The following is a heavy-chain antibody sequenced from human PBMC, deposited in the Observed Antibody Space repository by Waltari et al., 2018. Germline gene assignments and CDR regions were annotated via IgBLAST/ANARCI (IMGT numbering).Heavy chain of an antibody. Sequence: EVQLVESGGGLVQPGGSLRLSCAASGFTFSSYAMSWVRQAPGKGREWGSAISGIGGSTYYEDSVKGRFTISRDNSKNTLYLQMNSLRAEDTAVYYCAKDSSGYVNWFDPWGQGTLVTVSS. D-gene: IGHD3-22*01. J-gene: IGHJ5*02. V-gene: IGHV3-23*04. CDR1: GFTFSSYA. CDR3: AKDSSGYVNWFDP. CDR2: ISGIGGST.